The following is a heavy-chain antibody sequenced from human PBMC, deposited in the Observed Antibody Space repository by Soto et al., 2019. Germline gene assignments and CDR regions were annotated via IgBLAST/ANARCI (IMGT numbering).Heavy chain of an antibody. CDR2: IYYSGST. CDR3: ARHDKARSSWPFDY. Sequence: QLQLQESGPGLVKPSETLSLTCTVSGGSISSSSYYWGWIRQPPGKGLEWIGSIYYSGSTYYNPSLKSRCTISVDTSKNQFSLKLSSVTAADTAVYYCARHDKARSSWPFDYWGQGTLVTVSS. D-gene: IGHD6-13*01. J-gene: IGHJ4*02. CDR1: GGSISSSSYY. V-gene: IGHV4-39*01.